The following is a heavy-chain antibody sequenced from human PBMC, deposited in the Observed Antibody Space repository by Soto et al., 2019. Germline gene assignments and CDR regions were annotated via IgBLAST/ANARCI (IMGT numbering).Heavy chain of an antibody. CDR3: ARESLSFGSALDV. V-gene: IGHV3-43*01. J-gene: IGHJ6*02. CDR1: GFRFDDYN. CDR2: ISWNGANT. D-gene: IGHD3-10*01. Sequence: HPGGSLRLSCAASGFRFDDYNMHWVRQAPGKGLEWVSFISWNGANTFYADSVKGRFTMSRDSSTESVSLQINSLRSEDTGVYYCARESLSFGSALDVWDQGTTVTVSS.